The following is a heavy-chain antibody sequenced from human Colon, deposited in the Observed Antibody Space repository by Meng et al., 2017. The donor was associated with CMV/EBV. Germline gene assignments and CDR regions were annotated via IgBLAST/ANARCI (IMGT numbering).Heavy chain of an antibody. Sequence: QGVESGGDSVQPWGSRISSCAALGFTVSSPPMSWVRQAPGKGLEWVSVIYSGGSTFYADSVKGRFTISRDNSKNTLYLQMNSLSAEDTAVYYCARGYSGTSSWGQGTLVTVSS. J-gene: IGHJ4*02. CDR3: ARGYSGTSS. V-gene: IGHV3-66*01. CDR1: GFTVSSPP. CDR2: IYSGGST. D-gene: IGHD1-26*01.